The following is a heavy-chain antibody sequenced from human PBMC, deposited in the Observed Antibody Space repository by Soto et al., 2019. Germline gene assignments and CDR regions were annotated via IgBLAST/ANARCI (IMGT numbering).Heavy chain of an antibody. CDR2: INPSGGST. Sequence: ASVKVSCKASGYTFTSYYMHWVRQAPGQGLEWMGIINPSGGSTSYAQKFQGRVTMTRDTSTSTVYMELSSLRSEDTAVYYCARDLAVAGSYQYHYYYYYGMDVWGQGTTVTVSS. D-gene: IGHD6-19*01. CDR1: GYTFTSYY. CDR3: ARDLAVAGSYQYHYYYYYGMDV. J-gene: IGHJ6*02. V-gene: IGHV1-46*01.